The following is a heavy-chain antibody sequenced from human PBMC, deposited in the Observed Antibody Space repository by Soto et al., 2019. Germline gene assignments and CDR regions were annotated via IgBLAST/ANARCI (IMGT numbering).Heavy chain of an antibody. Sequence: SGPTLVNPTQTLTLTCTFSGFSLSTSGVGVGWIRQPPGKALEWLALIYWDDDKRYSPSLKSRLTITKDTSKNQVVLTLTNMDPVDTATYYCAHNDRPVAGTWWFDPWGQGTLVTVSS. CDR1: GFSLSTSGVG. D-gene: IGHD6-19*01. CDR3: AHNDRPVAGTWWFDP. J-gene: IGHJ5*02. CDR2: IYWDDDK. V-gene: IGHV2-5*02.